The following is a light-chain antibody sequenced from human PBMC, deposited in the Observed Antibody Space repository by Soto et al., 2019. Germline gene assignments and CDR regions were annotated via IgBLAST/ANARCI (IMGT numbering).Light chain of an antibody. CDR3: QQYNNWST. V-gene: IGKV3-15*01. J-gene: IGKJ1*01. CDR2: GAS. CDR1: QSVSSN. Sequence: IVMTQSPATLSVSPGERATLSCRASQSVSSNLAWYQQKPVQVPRLLIYGASTRATGIPARFSGSGSGTEFTLTISSLQSEDFAVYYCQQYNNWSTFGQGTKVDIK.